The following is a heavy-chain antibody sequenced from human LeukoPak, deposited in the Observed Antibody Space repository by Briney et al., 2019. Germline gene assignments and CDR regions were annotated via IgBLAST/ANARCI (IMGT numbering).Heavy chain of an antibody. V-gene: IGHV4-31*03. CDR1: GGSISSGGYY. D-gene: IGHD3-16*01. Sequence: PSETLSLTCTVSGGSISSGGYYWSWIRQHPGKGLEWIGYIYYSGSTYYNPSLKSRVTISVDKSKNQFSLKLSSVTAADTAVYYCARAITFGGVVFDYWGQGTLVTVSS. J-gene: IGHJ4*02. CDR3: ARAITFGGVVFDY. CDR2: IYYSGST.